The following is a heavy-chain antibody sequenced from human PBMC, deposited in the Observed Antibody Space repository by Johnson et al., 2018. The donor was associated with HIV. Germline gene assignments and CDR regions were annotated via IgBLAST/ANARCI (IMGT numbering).Heavy chain of an antibody. D-gene: IGHD1-26*01. V-gene: IGHV3-30*04. CDR3: ARGRASWELYDAFEI. Sequence: QVQLVESGGGVVQPGGSLRLSCEASRFTFSSYTMYWVRQAPGKGLEWVAVISYDGSNEYYADSVKGRFTISRDNSKNTLYLQMSSLRAGDTAVYYCARGRASWELYDAFEIWGQGTMVIVSS. CDR2: ISYDGSNE. CDR1: RFTFSSYT. J-gene: IGHJ3*02.